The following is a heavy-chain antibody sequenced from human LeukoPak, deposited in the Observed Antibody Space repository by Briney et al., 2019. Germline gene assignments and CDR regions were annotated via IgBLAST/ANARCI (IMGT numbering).Heavy chain of an antibody. CDR2: ISSSSSYI. CDR1: GFTLSRYS. CDR3: ARDVVPAARGFDAFDI. J-gene: IGHJ3*02. Sequence: GGSLRLSCAASGFTLSRYSMNWVRQAPGKGLEWVSSISSSSSYIYYADSVKGRFTISRDNAKNSVYLQMNSLRAEDTAVYYCARDVVPAARGFDAFDIWGQGTMVTVSS. V-gene: IGHV3-21*01. D-gene: IGHD2-2*01.